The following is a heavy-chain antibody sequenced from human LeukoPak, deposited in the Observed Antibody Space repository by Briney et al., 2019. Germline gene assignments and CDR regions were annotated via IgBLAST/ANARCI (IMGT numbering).Heavy chain of an antibody. CDR2: ITTSSTYI. Sequence: PGGSLRLSCAASGFTFSSYSMSWVRQAPGKGLEWVSSITTSSTYISYADSVKGRFTISRDNAKNSLYLQMNSLRAEDTAVYYCARGKYSSGWFDYWGQGTLVAVSS. V-gene: IGHV3-21*01. CDR3: ARGKYSSGWFDY. D-gene: IGHD6-19*01. J-gene: IGHJ4*02. CDR1: GFTFSSYS.